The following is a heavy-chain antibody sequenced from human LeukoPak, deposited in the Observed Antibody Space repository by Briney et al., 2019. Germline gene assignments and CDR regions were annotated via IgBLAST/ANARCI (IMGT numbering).Heavy chain of an antibody. D-gene: IGHD2-2*01. CDR2: IYSDGTTI. CDR3: ARGLTLLGYCSGTSCLMNY. J-gene: IGHJ4*02. Sequence: GGSLRLSCAVSGFTLSSYWMHWVRQAPGEGVVWVSRIYSDGTTIDYADSVKGRFTISRDNANNTLYLQMNSLRAEDAGVYYCARGLTLLGYCSGTSCLMNYWGQGTLVTVSS. V-gene: IGHV3-74*01. CDR1: GFTLSSYW.